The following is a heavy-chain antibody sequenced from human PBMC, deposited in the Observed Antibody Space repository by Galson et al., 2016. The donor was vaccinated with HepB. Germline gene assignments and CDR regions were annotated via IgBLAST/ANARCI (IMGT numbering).Heavy chain of an antibody. J-gene: IGHJ4*02. D-gene: IGHD2-21*01. CDR1: GVSITTSSW. CDR3: ARGPLPPHSGVYFHS. CDR2: IFQSGST. Sequence: SETLSLTCAVSGVSITTSSWWSWVRQSPGKGLEWIGEIFQSGSTNYNPSFKSRLTLSLAKSKNQFSLKLNSVTAADTAVYYCARGPLPPHSGVYFHSWGQGTLVTVSS. V-gene: IGHV4-4*02.